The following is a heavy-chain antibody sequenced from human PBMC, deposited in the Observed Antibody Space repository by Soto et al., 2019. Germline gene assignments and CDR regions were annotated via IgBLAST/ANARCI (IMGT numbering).Heavy chain of an antibody. CDR3: ARAGDDCSTTSCYMIDY. Sequence: ASVKVSCKASGYTFTSYAMHWVRQAPGQRLEWMGWINAGEGNTKYSQKFQGRVTLTRDTSASTAYMELSSLSSEDTAVYYCARAGDDCSTTSCYMIDYWGQGTLVTVSS. D-gene: IGHD2-2*01. V-gene: IGHV1-3*01. CDR2: INAGEGNT. J-gene: IGHJ4*02. CDR1: GYTFTSYA.